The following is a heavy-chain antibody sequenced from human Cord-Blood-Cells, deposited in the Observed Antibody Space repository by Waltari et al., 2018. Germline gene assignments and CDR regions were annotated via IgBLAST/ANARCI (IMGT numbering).Heavy chain of an antibody. V-gene: IGHV3-48*02. D-gene: IGHD6-13*01. CDR2: SSNSNSTI. CDR3: ARGEAAAGTRGDY. J-gene: IGHJ4*02. Sequence: EVQLVESGGGLVQPGGSLRLSCAASGFTFSSYSMNWVRQAPGKGLEWVSYSSNSNSTIYYADYVKGRFTISRDNAKNSLYLQMNSLRDEDTAVYYCARGEAAAGTRGDYWGQGTLVTVSS. CDR1: GFTFSSYS.